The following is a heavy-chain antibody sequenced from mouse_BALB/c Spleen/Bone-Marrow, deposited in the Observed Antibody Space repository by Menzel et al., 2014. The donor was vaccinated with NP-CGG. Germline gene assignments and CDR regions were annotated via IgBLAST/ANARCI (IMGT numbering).Heavy chain of an antibody. V-gene: IGHV1S81*02. CDR2: INPSNGGT. CDR3: TRSTMITYFDY. D-gene: IGHD2-4*01. J-gene: IGHJ2*01. Sequence: VQRVESGAELVKPGASVKLSCKASGYTFTSYYMYWVKQRPGQGLEWIGEINPSNGGTNFNEKFKSKATLTVDKSSSTAYMQLSSLTSEDSAVYYCTRSTMITYFDYRGQGTTLTVSS. CDR1: GYTFTSYY.